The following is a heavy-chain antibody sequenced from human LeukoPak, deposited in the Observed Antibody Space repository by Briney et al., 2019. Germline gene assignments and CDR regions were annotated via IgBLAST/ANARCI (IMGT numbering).Heavy chain of an antibody. CDR3: ARGSSGGYCSGGSCYPGYYYYYYMDV. D-gene: IGHD2-15*01. J-gene: IGHJ6*03. CDR1: GYPFSSCG. CDR2: IIPIFGTA. V-gene: IGHV1-69*06. Sequence: SVKVSCKTFGYPFSSCGINWVRQAPGQGLEWMGGIIPIFGTANYAQKFQGRVTITADKSTSTAYMELSSLRSEDTAVYYCARGSSGGYCSGGSCYPGYYYYYYMDVWGKGTTVTVSS.